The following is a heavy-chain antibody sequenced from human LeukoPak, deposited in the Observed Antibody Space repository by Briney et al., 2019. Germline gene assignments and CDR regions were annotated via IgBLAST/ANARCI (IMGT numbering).Heavy chain of an antibody. CDR2: IYYSGTT. CDR3: ARVSRVTPGVDY. V-gene: IGHV4-30-4*01. D-gene: IGHD2-21*02. J-gene: IGHJ4*02. CDR1: GGSISSGNCY. Sequence: PSQTLSLTCTVSGGSISSGNCYCSWIRQPPGKGLEWIGYIYYSGTTYYNPSLKSRVTISVDTSKNQFSLKLSSVTAADTAVYYCARVSRVTPGVDYWGQGTLVTVSS.